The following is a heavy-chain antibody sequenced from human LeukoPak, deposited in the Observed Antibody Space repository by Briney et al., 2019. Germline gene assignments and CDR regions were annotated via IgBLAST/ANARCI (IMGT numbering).Heavy chain of an antibody. CDR2: IKQDEGEK. CDR1: GFTFSSYW. D-gene: IGHD2-15*01. Sequence: RGSPRLSCTPSGFTFSSYWMSWVRQAPRHGLGWVANIKQDEGEKYYVDSVKGRFTISRDHAKNSLYLQMNSLRAEDTAVYYCARPSGYCSSGSCFPFDCWGQGTLVTVSS. V-gene: IGHV3-7*01. CDR3: ARPSGYCSSGSCFPFDC. J-gene: IGHJ4*02.